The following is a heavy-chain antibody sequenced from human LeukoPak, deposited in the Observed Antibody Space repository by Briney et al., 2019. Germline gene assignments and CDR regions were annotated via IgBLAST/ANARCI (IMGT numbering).Heavy chain of an antibody. CDR3: ARGDYDFWFDY. Sequence: PSETLSLTCTVSGGSISSYYWSWIRQLPGKGLEWIGYIYYSGSTNYNPSLKSRVTMSVDTSKNQFSLKLSSVTAADTAVYYCARGDYDFWFDYWGQGTLVTVSS. D-gene: IGHD3-3*01. V-gene: IGHV4-59*12. CDR2: IYYSGST. CDR1: GGSISSYY. J-gene: IGHJ4*02.